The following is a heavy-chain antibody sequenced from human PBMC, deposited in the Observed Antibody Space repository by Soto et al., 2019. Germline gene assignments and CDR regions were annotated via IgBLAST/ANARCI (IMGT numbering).Heavy chain of an antibody. CDR2: IWYDGSNK. Sequence: QVQLVESGGGVVQPGRSLRLSCAASGFTFSSYGMHWVRQAPGKGLEWVAVIWYDGSNKYYADSVKGRFTISRDNSKNTLYLQMNSLRAEDTAVYYCASTTRGVGEPGHYYYYGMDVWGQGTTVTVSS. V-gene: IGHV3-33*01. J-gene: IGHJ6*02. CDR1: GFTFSSYG. D-gene: IGHD3-10*01. CDR3: ASTTRGVGEPGHYYYYGMDV.